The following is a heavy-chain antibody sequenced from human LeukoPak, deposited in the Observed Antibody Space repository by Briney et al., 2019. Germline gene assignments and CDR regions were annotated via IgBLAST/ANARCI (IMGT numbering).Heavy chain of an antibody. CDR1: GGSISSYY. CDR2: IYTSGST. D-gene: IGHD3-10*01. CDR3: ARYYGSGSHDACDI. J-gene: IGHJ3*02. Sequence: SETLSLTCTVSGGSISSYYWSWIRQPAGKGLEWIGRIYTSGSTNYNPSLKSRVTMSVDTSKNQFSLKLSSVTAADTAVYYCARYYGSGSHDACDIWGQGTMVTVSS. V-gene: IGHV4-4*07.